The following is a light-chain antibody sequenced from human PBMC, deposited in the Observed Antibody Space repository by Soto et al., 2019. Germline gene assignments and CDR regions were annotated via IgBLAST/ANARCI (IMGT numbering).Light chain of an antibody. V-gene: IGKV2-24*01. CDR2: KVS. J-gene: IGKJ2*01. Sequence: DIVLTQTPLSSPVTLGQPASISCRSSQSLVHSDGNTYLSWLQQRPGQPPRLLIYKVSNRFSGVPDIFSDSGSVTVLTLKISSVEAVGVVFYYCVQATQYRPYTFGQGTKLEIK. CDR3: VQATQYRPYT. CDR1: QSLVHSDGNTY.